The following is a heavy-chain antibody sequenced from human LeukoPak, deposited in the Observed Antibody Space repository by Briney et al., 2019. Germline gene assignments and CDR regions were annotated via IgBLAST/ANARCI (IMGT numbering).Heavy chain of an antibody. J-gene: IGHJ6*02. CDR1: GYNFITYW. CDR3: ARHRVDSSSPRGMDV. CDR2: IYPGNSDT. D-gene: IGHD6-13*01. V-gene: IGHV5-51*01. Sequence: GESLKISCEGSGYNFITYWIGWVRQMPGKGLEWMGIIYPGNSDTRYSPSFQGQVTFSVDKSISTAYLQWSSLKASDTAMYYCARHRVDSSSPRGMDVWGQGTTVIVSS.